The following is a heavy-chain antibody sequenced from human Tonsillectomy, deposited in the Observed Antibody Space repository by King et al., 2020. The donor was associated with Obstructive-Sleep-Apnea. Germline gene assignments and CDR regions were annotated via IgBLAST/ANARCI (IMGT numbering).Heavy chain of an antibody. Sequence: VQLQQGGAGLLKPSETLSLTCAVYGGSFSGYYWSWIRQPPGKGLEWIGEINHSGSTNYHPSLKSRVTISVDTSKNQFSLKLGSVTAADTAVYYWARGSGSGSYFYYYYYGMDVWGQGTTVTVSS. CDR2: INHSGST. V-gene: IGHV4-34*01. J-gene: IGHJ6*02. CDR1: GGSFSGYY. D-gene: IGHD3-10*01. CDR3: ARGSGSGSYFYYYYYGMDV.